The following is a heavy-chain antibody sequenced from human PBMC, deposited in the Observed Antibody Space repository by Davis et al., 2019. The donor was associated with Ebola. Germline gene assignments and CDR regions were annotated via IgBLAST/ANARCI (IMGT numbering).Heavy chain of an antibody. D-gene: IGHD1-1*01. Sequence: SVTVSCLASRCTFSRHGISRVRQAPGQGREWMGWISAYNGNTNYAQKLQGRVTMTTDTSTSTAYMELRSLRSDDTAVYYCAGGVEPFSGSNYYYGMDVWGQGTTVTVSS. V-gene: IGHV1-18*01. CDR3: AGGVEPFSGSNYYYGMDV. CDR2: ISAYNGNT. J-gene: IGHJ6*02. CDR1: RCTFSRHG.